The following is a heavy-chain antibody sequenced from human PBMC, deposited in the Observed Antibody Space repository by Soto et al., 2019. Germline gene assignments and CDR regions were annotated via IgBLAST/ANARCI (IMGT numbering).Heavy chain of an antibody. Sequence: GGTLRLSCVASGFTLSSSWRRWVRQVPGEGLEWVANINQDGSQRYYVDSVKGRFTISRDDAMNSLYLQMNSLRAEDTAIYYCARGFSSSPNWFDPWGRGXLVTVYS. CDR2: INQDGSQR. CDR1: GFTLSSSW. J-gene: IGHJ5*02. D-gene: IGHD6-6*01. V-gene: IGHV3-7*03. CDR3: ARGFSSSPNWFDP.